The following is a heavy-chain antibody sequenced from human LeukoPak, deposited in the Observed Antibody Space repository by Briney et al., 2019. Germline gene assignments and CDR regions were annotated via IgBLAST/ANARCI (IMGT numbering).Heavy chain of an antibody. Sequence: GGSLRLSCAASGFTFSSYAMSWVRQAPGKGLEWVSGISGSGGSTYYADSVKGRFTISRDNSKNTLYLQMSSLRAEDTAVYYCVKERSSGWYDFDYWGQGTLVTVSS. CDR3: VKERSSGWYDFDY. CDR2: ISGSGGST. CDR1: GFTFSSYA. D-gene: IGHD6-19*01. J-gene: IGHJ4*02. V-gene: IGHV3-23*01.